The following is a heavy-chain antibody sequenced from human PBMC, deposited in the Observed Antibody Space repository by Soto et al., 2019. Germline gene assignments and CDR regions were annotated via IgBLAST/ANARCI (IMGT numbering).Heavy chain of an antibody. CDR2: IWSDGSKE. Sequence: QAQLVESGGGVVQPGRSLRLSCAASGLPFSASGMHWVRQAPGKGLEWVAMIWSDGSKEYYADSVKGRFTITRDNSKNMIFLQMDSLRAEDTAVYYCARDKGVTCLDTWGQGNMVPSPQ. CDR1: GLPFSASG. CDR3: ARDKGVTCLDT. V-gene: IGHV3-33*01. J-gene: IGHJ5*02. D-gene: IGHD3-16*01.